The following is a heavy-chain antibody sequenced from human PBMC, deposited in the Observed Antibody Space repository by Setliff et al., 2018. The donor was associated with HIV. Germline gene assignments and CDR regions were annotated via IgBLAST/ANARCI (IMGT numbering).Heavy chain of an antibody. J-gene: IGHJ4*02. Sequence: GGSLRLSCATSGFIFEDYGMNWVRQAPGKGLEWVSLINWDGGSIFYADSVRGRFTISRDNSKNSLYLQMNSLRTEDTALYYCSKGHPDGDPYYFDYWGQGTLVTVSS. CDR2: INWDGGSI. CDR3: SKGHPDGDPYYFDY. V-gene: IGHV3-43*01. CDR1: GFIFEDYG. D-gene: IGHD2-21*02.